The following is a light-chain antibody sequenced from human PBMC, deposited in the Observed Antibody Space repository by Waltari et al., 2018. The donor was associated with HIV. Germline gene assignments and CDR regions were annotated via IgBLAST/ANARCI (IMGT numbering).Light chain of an antibody. J-gene: IGLJ3*02. Sequence: QPVLTQSSSASASLGSSVKLTCTLSSGHSSYIIAWHQQQPGKAPRYLMKLEGRGSYNKGSGVPDRFSVSSSGADRYLTISNLQSEDEADYYCETWDSNSLVFGGGTKLTVL. CDR3: ETWDSNSLV. CDR2: LEGRGSY. V-gene: IGLV4-60*03. CDR1: SGHSSYI.